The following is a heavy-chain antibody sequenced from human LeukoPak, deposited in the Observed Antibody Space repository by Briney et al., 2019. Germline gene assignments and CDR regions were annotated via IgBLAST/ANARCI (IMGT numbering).Heavy chain of an antibody. D-gene: IGHD3-3*01. V-gene: IGHV3-33*08. CDR3: AKSDYDFWSGYPDY. J-gene: IGHJ4*02. CDR1: GFTFSSYG. Sequence: PGRSLRLSCAASGFTFSSYGMHWVRQAPGKGLEWVAVVWYGGSNEYYAASVRGRFTISRDNSKNTLYLQMNSLRAEDTAVYYCAKSDYDFWSGYPDYWGQGTLVTVSS. CDR2: VWYGGSNE.